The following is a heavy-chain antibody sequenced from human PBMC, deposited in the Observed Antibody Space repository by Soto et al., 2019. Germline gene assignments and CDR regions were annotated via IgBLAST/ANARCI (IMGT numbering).Heavy chain of an antibody. CDR2: INHSGST. J-gene: IGHJ6*03. CDR1: GGSISSYY. Sequence: SETLSLTCTVSGGSISSYYWSWIRQPPGKGLEWIGYINHSGSTNYNPSLKSRVTISVDTSKNQFSLKLSSVTAADTAVYYCASDIVVVPAATLSHYYYMDVWGKGTTVTVSS. D-gene: IGHD2-2*01. V-gene: IGHV4-59*12. CDR3: ASDIVVVPAATLSHYYYMDV.